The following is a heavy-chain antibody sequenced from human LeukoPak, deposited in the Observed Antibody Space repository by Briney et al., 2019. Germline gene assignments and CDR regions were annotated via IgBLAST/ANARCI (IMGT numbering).Heavy chain of an antibody. CDR2: INPNSGGT. J-gene: IGHJ6*03. CDR1: GYSFTTYG. CDR3: ARGGIAVAGTFDYYYYYMDV. Sequence: ASVKVSCKASGYSFTTYGITWVRQAPGQGLEWMGWINPNSGGTNYAQKFQGRVTMTRDTSISTAYMELSRLRSDDTAVYYCARGGIAVAGTFDYYYYYMDVWGKGTTVTVSS. V-gene: IGHV1-2*02. D-gene: IGHD6-19*01.